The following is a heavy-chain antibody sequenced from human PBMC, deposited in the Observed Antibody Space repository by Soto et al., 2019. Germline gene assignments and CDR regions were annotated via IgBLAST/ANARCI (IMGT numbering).Heavy chain of an antibody. CDR1: GGSFSGYY. Sequence: QVQLQQWGAGLLKPSETLSLTCAVYGGSFSGYYWSWIRQPPGKGLEWIGEINHSGSTNYNPSLKSRVTISVDTSKNQFSLKLSSVPXXXXXXXXXXXXXXXXXXXXXXGQGTLVTVSS. CDR2: INHSGST. J-gene: IGHJ4*02. CDR3: XXXXXXXXXXXX. V-gene: IGHV4-34*01.